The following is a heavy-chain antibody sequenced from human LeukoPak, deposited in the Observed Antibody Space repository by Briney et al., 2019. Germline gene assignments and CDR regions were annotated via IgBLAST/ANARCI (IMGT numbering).Heavy chain of an antibody. V-gene: IGHV4-59*01. J-gene: IGHJ4*02. Sequence: SETLSLTCAGSGGSISTYYWSWIRQPPGKGLEWIGYIHYSGSSNYNPSLKSRVTISLDTSKNQFSLKLSSVTAADTAVYYCSSTYYDILTGFEEDYWGQGTLVTVSS. D-gene: IGHD3-9*01. CDR2: IHYSGSS. CDR1: GGSISTYY. CDR3: SSTYYDILTGFEEDY.